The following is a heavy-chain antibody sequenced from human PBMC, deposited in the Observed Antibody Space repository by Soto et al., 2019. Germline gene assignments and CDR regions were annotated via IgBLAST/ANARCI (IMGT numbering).Heavy chain of an antibody. CDR2: ISSSSYI. V-gene: IGHV3-21*01. D-gene: IGHD3-3*01. Sequence: KPGGSLRLSCAASGFTFSSYSMNWVRQAPGKGLEWVSSISSSSYIYYADSVKGRFTISRDNAKNSLYLQMNSLRAEDTAVYYCARDRVTIFGVPRNYMDVWGKGTTVTVSS. CDR1: GFTFSSYS. CDR3: ARDRVTIFGVPRNYMDV. J-gene: IGHJ6*03.